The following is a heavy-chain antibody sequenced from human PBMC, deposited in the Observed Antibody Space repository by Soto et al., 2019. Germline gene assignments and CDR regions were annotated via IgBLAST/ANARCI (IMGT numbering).Heavy chain of an antibody. V-gene: IGHV3-23*01. J-gene: IGHJ4*01. Sequence: EVQLLESGGGLVQPGGSMRLSCAASGFTFSEYSMTWVRQAPGMGLEWVSTISGGGSTTYYADSVEGRFIISRDNSKNTVYLQLDSLRVEDTAVYYCVRRAGECNGGSCYSRFWGHGSLVTVSS. D-gene: IGHD2-15*01. CDR2: ISGGGSTT. CDR3: VRRAGECNGGSCYSRF. CDR1: GFTFSEYS.